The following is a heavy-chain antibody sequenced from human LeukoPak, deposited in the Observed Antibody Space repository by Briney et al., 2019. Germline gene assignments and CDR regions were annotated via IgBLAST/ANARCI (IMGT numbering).Heavy chain of an antibody. V-gene: IGHV3-30*03. D-gene: IGHD6-6*01. CDR1: GFTFSPYP. CDR3: VRDPSARFYFDY. Sequence: GGSLRLSCATSGFTFSPYPMHWVRQAPGRGLEWVAVIAYDGGNIFYAPSVRGRFTISRDNSRGTLSLQMNSLKVEDTALYYCVRDPSARFYFDYWGQGTLVTVSS. J-gene: IGHJ4*02. CDR2: IAYDGGNI.